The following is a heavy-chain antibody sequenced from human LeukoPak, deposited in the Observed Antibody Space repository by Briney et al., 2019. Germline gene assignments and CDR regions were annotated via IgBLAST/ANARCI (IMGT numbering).Heavy chain of an antibody. D-gene: IGHD6-13*01. J-gene: IGHJ4*02. V-gene: IGHV1-18*01. Sequence: ASVTVSCTASGYTFASYDIIWVRQAPGQGLEWMGWISAYNGNTNYAQKLQGRVTMTTDTSTSTSYMELRSLRSDDTAVYYCARGFPKATSSSCDYWGQGTLVTVSS. CDR3: ARGFPKATSSSCDY. CDR1: GYTFASYD. CDR2: ISAYNGNT.